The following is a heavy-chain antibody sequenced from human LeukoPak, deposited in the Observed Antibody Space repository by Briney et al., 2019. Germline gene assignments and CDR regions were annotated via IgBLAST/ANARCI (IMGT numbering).Heavy chain of an antibody. CDR3: AKGDYYDSSGYYRRTFDY. CDR1: GFTFSSYA. J-gene: IGHJ4*02. D-gene: IGHD3-22*01. CDR2: ISGSGGST. V-gene: IGHV3-23*01. Sequence: GGSLRLSCAASGFTFSSYAMSWVRQAPGKGLEWVSAISGSGGSTYYADSVKGRFTIPRDNSKNTLYLQMNSLRAEDTAVYYCAKGDYYDSSGYYRRTFDYWGRGTLVTVSS.